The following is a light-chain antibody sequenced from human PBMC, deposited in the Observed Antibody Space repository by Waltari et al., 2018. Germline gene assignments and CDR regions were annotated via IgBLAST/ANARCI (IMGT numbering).Light chain of an antibody. V-gene: IGLV2-14*01. CDR3: SSYTSSSTWV. J-gene: IGLJ2*01. Sequence: QSALTQPASVPVSPGQSITIPCTGTSSDVGVYNSVSWYQQHPGKAPNLKIYDVSKRPSGVSNRFSGSKSGNTASLTISGLQAEDEADYYCSSYTSSSTWVFGGGTKLTVL. CDR2: DVS. CDR1: SSDVGVYNS.